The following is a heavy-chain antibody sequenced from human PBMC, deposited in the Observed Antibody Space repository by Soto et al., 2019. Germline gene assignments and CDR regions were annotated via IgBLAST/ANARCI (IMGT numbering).Heavy chain of an antibody. Sequence: ASVKVSCKVSGYTLIALSMHWVRQAPGKGLEWMGSFDPENGETIYAQKFQGRVTMTRDTSTSTAYMELSSLRSEDTAVYYCARDLYSGSYFTRYYFDYWGQGTLVTVSS. CDR3: ARDLYSGSYFTRYYFDY. CDR1: GYTLIALS. D-gene: IGHD1-26*01. V-gene: IGHV1-24*01. CDR2: FDPENGET. J-gene: IGHJ4*02.